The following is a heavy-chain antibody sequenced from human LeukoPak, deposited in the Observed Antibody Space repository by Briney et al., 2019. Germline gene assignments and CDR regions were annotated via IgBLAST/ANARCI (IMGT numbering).Heavy chain of an antibody. V-gene: IGHV6-1*01. D-gene: IGHD3-22*01. CDR1: GDSVSSNSVA. J-gene: IGHJ4*02. CDR3: ARGGINMIDFDY. Sequence: SQTLSLTCAISGDSVSSNSVAWNWIRQSPSRGLEWLGRTYYRSRWYNDYALSVKSRITINPDTSKNQFSLQLNSVTPEDTAVYYCARGGINMIDFDYWGQGTLVTVSS. CDR2: TYYRSRWYN.